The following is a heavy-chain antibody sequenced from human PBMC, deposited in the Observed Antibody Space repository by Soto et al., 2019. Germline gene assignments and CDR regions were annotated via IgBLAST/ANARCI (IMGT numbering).Heavy chain of an antibody. J-gene: IGHJ4*02. CDR1: GASFSGYS. CDR2: IEHSGST. Sequence: QVQLQQWGAGLLKPSETLSFTCAVHGASFSGYSWSWIRQPPGKGLEWIGDIEHSGSTNYNSSLRSRVTISLDTSKNHFSLKLNSVTAADTAVYYCARVGANPSDYWGQGTLVTVSS. V-gene: IGHV4-34*01. CDR3: ARVGANPSDY. D-gene: IGHD1-26*01.